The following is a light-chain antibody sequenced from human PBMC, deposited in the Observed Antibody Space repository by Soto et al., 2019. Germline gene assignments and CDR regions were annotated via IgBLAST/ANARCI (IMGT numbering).Light chain of an antibody. CDR2: DAS. Sequence: EIVLTQSPGTLSLSPWERATLSCRASQSVTSTHLAWYQQKPGQAPRLLIYDASTRATGIPDRFSGSGSGTDFTLTISSLQPEDFATYYCIQDYNYPLTFGGGTKVDIK. CDR1: QSVTSTH. CDR3: IQDYNYPLT. V-gene: IGKV3-20*01. J-gene: IGKJ4*01.